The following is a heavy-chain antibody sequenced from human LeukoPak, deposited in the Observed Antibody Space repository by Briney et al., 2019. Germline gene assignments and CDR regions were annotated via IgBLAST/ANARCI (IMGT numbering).Heavy chain of an antibody. CDR3: AKGVSAAADDAFDI. J-gene: IGHJ3*02. CDR1: GFTFSSYS. V-gene: IGHV3-21*04. Sequence: GGSLRLSCAASGFTFSSYSMNWVRQAPGKGLEWVSSISSSSSYIYYADSVKGRFTISRDNSKNTLYLQMNSLRAEDTAVYYCAKGVSAAADDAFDIWGQGTMVTVSS. CDR2: ISSSSSYI. D-gene: IGHD6-13*01.